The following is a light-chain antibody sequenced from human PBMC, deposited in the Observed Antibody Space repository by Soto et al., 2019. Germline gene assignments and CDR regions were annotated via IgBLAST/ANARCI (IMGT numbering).Light chain of an antibody. V-gene: IGKV1-9*01. CDR2: AAS. CDR3: QHVYDFPQP. CDR1: QGVGTS. Sequence: DIQLTRSPSVLSASVGDRVTITCRASQGVGTSVAWYQQKSGEAPKLLIYAASTLQSGVPSKFSGSGSGTEFTLTITSLQPEDFATYYCQHVYDFPQPFGPGTKIEVK. J-gene: IGKJ3*01.